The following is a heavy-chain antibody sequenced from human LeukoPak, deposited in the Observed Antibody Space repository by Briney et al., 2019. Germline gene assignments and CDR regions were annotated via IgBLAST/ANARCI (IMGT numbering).Heavy chain of an antibody. V-gene: IGHV1-69*01. D-gene: IGHD2-21*01. CDR1: GGTFSSYA. Sequence: SVKVSCKASGGTFSSYAISWVRQAPGQGLEWMGGIIPIFGTANYAQKFQGRVTITADESTSTAYMELSSLRSEDTAVYYCARWALWSRALNDYWGQGTLVTVSS. CDR2: IIPIFGTA. CDR3: ARWALWSRALNDY. J-gene: IGHJ4*02.